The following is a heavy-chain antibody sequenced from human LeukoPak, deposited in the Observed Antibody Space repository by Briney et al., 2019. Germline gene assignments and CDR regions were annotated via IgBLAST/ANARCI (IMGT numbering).Heavy chain of an antibody. Sequence: GGSLRLSCAASGFTFSSYGMHWVRQAPGKGLGWVAVIWYDGSNKYYADSVKGRFTISRDNSKNTLYLQMNSLRAEDTAVYYCARELSALRGAFDIWGQGTMVTVSS. CDR3: ARELSALRGAFDI. D-gene: IGHD2/OR15-2a*01. J-gene: IGHJ3*02. V-gene: IGHV3-33*01. CDR2: IWYDGSNK. CDR1: GFTFSSYG.